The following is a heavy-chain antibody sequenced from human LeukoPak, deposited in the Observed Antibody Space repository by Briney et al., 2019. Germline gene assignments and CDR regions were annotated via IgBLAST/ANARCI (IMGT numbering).Heavy chain of an antibody. Sequence: SETLSLTCAVSGGSISSSNWWSWVRPPPGKGLEWIGKIYHSGSTNYNPSLKSRVTISVDKSKNQFSLKLSSVTAADTAVYYCARGRACYDILTGYTEKFDYWGQGTLVTVSS. D-gene: IGHD3-9*01. CDR1: GGSISSSNW. V-gene: IGHV4-4*02. CDR3: ARGRACYDILTGYTEKFDY. CDR2: IYHSGST. J-gene: IGHJ4*02.